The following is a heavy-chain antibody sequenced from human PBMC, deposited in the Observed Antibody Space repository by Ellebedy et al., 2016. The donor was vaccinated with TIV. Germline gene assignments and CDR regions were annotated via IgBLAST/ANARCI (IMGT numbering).Heavy chain of an antibody. V-gene: IGHV3-30*03. D-gene: IGHD6-19*01. CDR2: ISYDGSNK. CDR3: ASGVAGFDY. Sequence: GGSLRLSXAASGFTFISYSMNWVRQAPGKGLEWVAVISYDGSNKYYADSVKGRFTISRDNSKNTLYLQMNSLRAEDTAVYYCASGVAGFDYWGQGTLVTVSS. CDR1: GFTFISYS. J-gene: IGHJ4*02.